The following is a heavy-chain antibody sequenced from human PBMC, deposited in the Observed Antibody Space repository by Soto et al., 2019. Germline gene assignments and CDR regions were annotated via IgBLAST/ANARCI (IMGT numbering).Heavy chain of an antibody. J-gene: IGHJ4*02. V-gene: IGHV3-23*01. CDR2: ISGSGGST. CDR3: AKDRRYYDFWSGYSFDY. Sequence: GGSLRLSCAASGFTFSSYAMSWVRQAPGKGLEWVSAISGSGGSTYYADSVKGRFTISRDNSKNTLYLQMNSLRAEDTAVYYCAKDRRYYDFWSGYSFDYWGQGTLVTVSS. CDR1: GFTFSSYA. D-gene: IGHD3-3*01.